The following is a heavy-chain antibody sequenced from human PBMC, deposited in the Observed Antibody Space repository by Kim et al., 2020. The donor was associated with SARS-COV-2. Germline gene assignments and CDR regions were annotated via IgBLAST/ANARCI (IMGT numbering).Heavy chain of an antibody. CDR3: ARGNGIAAAGIDY. Sequence: YTPSLRSRVTISVDTAKTQFSLKLSSGTAADTAVYYCARGNGIAAAGIDYWGQGTLVTVSS. V-gene: IGHV4-34*01. J-gene: IGHJ4*02. D-gene: IGHD6-13*01.